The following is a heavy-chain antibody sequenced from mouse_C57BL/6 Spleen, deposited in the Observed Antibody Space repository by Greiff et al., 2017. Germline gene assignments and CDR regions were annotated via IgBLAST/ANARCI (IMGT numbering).Heavy chain of an antibody. V-gene: IGHV2-2*01. CDR1: GFSLTSYG. D-gene: IGHD2-3*01. Sequence: VQVVESGPGLVQPSQSLSITCTVSGFSLTSYGVHWVRQSPGKGLEWLGVIWSGGSTDYNAAFISRRSINKDNSKSQVFLKMISLQADDTAIYYCARLYDGYYDWYFDVWGTGTTVTVAS. J-gene: IGHJ1*03. CDR2: IWSGGST. CDR3: ARLYDGYYDWYFDV.